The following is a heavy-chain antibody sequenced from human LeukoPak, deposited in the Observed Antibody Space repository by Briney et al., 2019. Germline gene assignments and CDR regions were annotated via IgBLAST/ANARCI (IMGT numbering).Heavy chain of an antibody. D-gene: IGHD3-10*01. V-gene: IGHV4-31*03. J-gene: IGHJ1*01. CDR2: IYYSGST. CDR3: ASFVPGGSLAEYFQH. CDR1: GGSISSGGYY. Sequence: PSETLSLTCTVSGGSISSGGYYWSWIRPHPGKGLEWIGYIYYSGSTYYNPSLKSRVTISVDTSKNQFSLKLSSVTAADTAVYYCASFVPGGSLAEYFQHWGQGTLVTVSS.